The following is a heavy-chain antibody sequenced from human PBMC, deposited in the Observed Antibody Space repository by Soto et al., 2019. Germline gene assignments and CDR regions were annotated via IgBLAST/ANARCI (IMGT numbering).Heavy chain of an antibody. CDR2: IYNSGST. D-gene: IGHD3-22*01. V-gene: IGHV4-61*03. J-gene: IGHJ4*02. CDR1: GGSVSSGSYY. Sequence: PSETLSLTCTVSGGSVSSGSYYWSWIRQPPGKGLEWIGYIYNSGSTNYNPSLKSRVTISVDTSKNHFSLRMSSVTAADTAMYYCARRGYYDTTYEGWGQGTLVTVSS. CDR3: ARRGYYDTTYEG.